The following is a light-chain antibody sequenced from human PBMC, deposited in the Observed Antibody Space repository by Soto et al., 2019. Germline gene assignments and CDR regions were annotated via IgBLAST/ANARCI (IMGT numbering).Light chain of an antibody. CDR2: DVS. CDR1: SSDVGTYKY. V-gene: IGLV2-11*01. J-gene: IGLJ2*01. CDR3: CSYAGRYSSV. Sequence: QSVLTQPRSVSGSPGQSVTISCTGSSSDVGTYKYVSWSQQHPGKAPKLMIYDVSQRPSGVPDRFSGSKSGNTASLTISGLQAEDESDYYCCSYAGRYSSVFGGGTKLTVL.